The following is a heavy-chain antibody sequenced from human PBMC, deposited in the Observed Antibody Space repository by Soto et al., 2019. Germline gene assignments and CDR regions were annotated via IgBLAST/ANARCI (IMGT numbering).Heavy chain of an antibody. CDR3: AKDRRAGGNSAFYFDF. CDR2: ISATGGGT. V-gene: IGHV3-23*01. CDR1: GFKFSNYA. Sequence: LRLSCAASGFKFSNYAMSWVRQAPGKGLEWVSLISATGGGTYYADSVKGRFTISRDNSHNTLYLQVHSLTAEDTAVYYCAKDRRAGGNSAFYFDFWGQGAQVTVSS. D-gene: IGHD3-16*01. J-gene: IGHJ4*02.